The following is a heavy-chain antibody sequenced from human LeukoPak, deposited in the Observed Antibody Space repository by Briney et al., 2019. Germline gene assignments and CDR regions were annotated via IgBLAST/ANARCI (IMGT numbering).Heavy chain of an antibody. V-gene: IGHV3-23*01. CDR1: GFSFSNYA. Sequence: GGSLRLSCAASGFSFSNYAMSWVRQAPGKGLEWVSAISGSGGSTYYADSVKGRFTISRDKSKNTLYLQMNSLRVEDTALYYCARSAENGYSSGWYLGYYYYGMDVWGQGTTVTVSS. CDR3: ARSAENGYSSGWYLGYYYYGMDV. J-gene: IGHJ6*02. CDR2: ISGSGGST. D-gene: IGHD6-19*01.